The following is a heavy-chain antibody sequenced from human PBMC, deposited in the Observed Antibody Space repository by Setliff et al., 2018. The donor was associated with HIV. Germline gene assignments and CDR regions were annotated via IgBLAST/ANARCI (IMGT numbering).Heavy chain of an antibody. Sequence: SATLSLTCTVSGGSISSYYWSWIRQPPGKGLEWIGYIYYSGSTNYNPSLKSRVTISVDTSKNQSSLKLSSVTAADTAVYYCARGVRGVIIDWYYFDYWGQGTLVTVSS. D-gene: IGHD3-10*01. CDR2: IYYSGST. V-gene: IGHV4-59*01. CDR3: ARGVRGVIIDWYYFDY. J-gene: IGHJ4*02. CDR1: GGSISSYY.